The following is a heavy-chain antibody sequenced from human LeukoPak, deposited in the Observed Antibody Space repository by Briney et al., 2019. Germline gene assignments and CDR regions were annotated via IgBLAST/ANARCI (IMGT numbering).Heavy chain of an antibody. CDR1: GFTFSNYG. CDR3: ARVRDGLGEY. D-gene: IGHD3-16*01. J-gene: IGHJ4*02. V-gene: IGHV3-30*03. Sequence: PGRSLRLSCAASGFTFSNYGMHWVRQAPGKGLEWVAVVSYDGTNKYYADSVKGRFTISRDNSKNTLYLQMSSLRTEDTGVYYCARVRDGLGEYWGQGTLVTVSS. CDR2: VSYDGTNK.